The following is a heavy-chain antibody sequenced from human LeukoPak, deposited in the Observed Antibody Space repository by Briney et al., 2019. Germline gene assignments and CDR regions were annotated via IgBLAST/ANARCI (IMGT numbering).Heavy chain of an antibody. Sequence: SQTLSLTCTVSGGSISSGDYYWSWLRQPPGTGLEWLGYIYYSGSTYYNPSLKSRVTISVDTSKNQFSLKLSSVTAADTAVYYCARGSTRDYYDSSGYYRAGDAFDIWGQGTMVTVSS. J-gene: IGHJ3*02. CDR3: ARGSTRDYYDSSGYYRAGDAFDI. CDR2: IYYSGST. CDR1: GGSISSGDYY. D-gene: IGHD3-22*01. V-gene: IGHV4-30-4*01.